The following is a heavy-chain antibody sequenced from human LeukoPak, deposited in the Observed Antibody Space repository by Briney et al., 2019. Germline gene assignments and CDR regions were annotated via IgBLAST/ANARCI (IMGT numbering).Heavy chain of an antibody. CDR2: IYYSGST. D-gene: IGHD6-6*01. J-gene: IGHJ4*02. CDR1: GGSISSGGYY. Sequence: SQTLSLTCTVSGGSISSGGYYWSWIRQHPGKGLEWIGYIYYSGSTYYNPSLKSRVTISVDTSKNQFSLKLSSVTAADTAVYYCAGGKDSSSSTPFDYWGQGTLVTVSP. V-gene: IGHV4-31*03. CDR3: AGGKDSSSSTPFDY.